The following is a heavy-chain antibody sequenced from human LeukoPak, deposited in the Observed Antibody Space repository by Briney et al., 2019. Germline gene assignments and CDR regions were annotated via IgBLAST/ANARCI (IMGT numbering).Heavy chain of an antibody. J-gene: IGHJ4*02. Sequence: GGSLRLSCVASGFTFSSYEMNWVRQAPGKGLEWVSYISSSGSTIYYADSVKGRFTISRDNAKNSLYLQMNSLRAEDTAVYYCARASGGYSYYFDYWGQGTLVTVSS. CDR3: ARASGGYSYYFDY. CDR2: ISSSGSTI. CDR1: GFTFSSYE. V-gene: IGHV3-48*03. D-gene: IGHD5-18*01.